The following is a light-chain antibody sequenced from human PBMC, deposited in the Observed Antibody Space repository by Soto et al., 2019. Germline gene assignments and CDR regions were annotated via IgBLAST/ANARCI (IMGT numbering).Light chain of an antibody. CDR2: SNN. J-gene: IGLJ1*01. V-gene: IGLV1-44*01. CDR3: AAWDDSLNGYV. CDR1: RSNIGSNT. Sequence: QSVLTHPPSASSTPGHRVTISCSGTRSNIGSNTVNWYQLLPGTAPQLLIYSNNHRPSGVPGRFSASKSGTPASLAISGLQSEDESDYYCAAWDDSLNGYVFGSGTKVTVL.